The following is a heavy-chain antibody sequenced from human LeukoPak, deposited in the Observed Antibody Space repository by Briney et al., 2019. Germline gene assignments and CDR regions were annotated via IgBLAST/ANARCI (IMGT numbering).Heavy chain of an antibody. CDR2: IYYSGST. CDR3: ARGRRFGVYSYGLSLDY. D-gene: IGHD5-18*01. V-gene: IGHV4-59*12. Sequence: SETLSLTCTVSGGSISSYNWSWIRQPPGKGLEWIGYIYYSGSTNYNPSLKSRVTISVDTSKNQFSLKLSSVTAADTAVYYCARGRRFGVYSYGLSLDYWGQGTLVTVSS. J-gene: IGHJ4*02. CDR1: GGSISSYN.